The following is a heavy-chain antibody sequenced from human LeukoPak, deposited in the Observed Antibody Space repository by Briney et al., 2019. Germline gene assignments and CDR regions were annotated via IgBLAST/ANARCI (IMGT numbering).Heavy chain of an antibody. CDR1: GGSISSSSYY. CDR2: IYYSGST. V-gene: IGHV4-39*01. Sequence: SEILSLTCTVSGGSISSSSYYWGWIRQPPGKGLEWIGSIYYSGSTYYNPSLKSRVTISVDTSKNQFSLKLSSVTAADTAVYYCARHRERIPYWYFDLWGRGTLVTVSS. CDR3: ARHRERIPYWYFDL. J-gene: IGHJ2*01. D-gene: IGHD1-26*01.